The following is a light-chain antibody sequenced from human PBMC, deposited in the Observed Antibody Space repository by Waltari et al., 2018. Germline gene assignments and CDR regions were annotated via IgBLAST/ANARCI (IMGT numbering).Light chain of an antibody. Sequence: EIGMTQSPATLSVSPGERATLSCRASQTVRSHLAWYQQKPGQAPGLLIYDASTRATGMPARFSGNVSGTEFTLTISSLQSEDVAVYYWQHCHNWPITFGQGTRLEIK. J-gene: IGKJ5*01. CDR1: QTVRSH. V-gene: IGKV3-15*01. CDR2: DAS. CDR3: QHCHNWPIT.